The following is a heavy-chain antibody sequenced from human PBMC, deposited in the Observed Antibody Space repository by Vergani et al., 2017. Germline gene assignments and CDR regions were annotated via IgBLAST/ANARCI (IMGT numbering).Heavy chain of an antibody. Sequence: QVQLVESGGGVVQPGGSLRLPCAASGFTFNSYGMHWVRQAPGKGLEWVASIRSDESRRYYGDSMEGPFTISRDNSKNTLYLQMKSLRPEDTAVYYCASSKDPGTFDYWGQGTLVTVSS. V-gene: IGHV3-30*02. J-gene: IGHJ4*02. CDR2: IRSDESRR. CDR1: GFTFNSYG. D-gene: IGHD2-2*01. CDR3: ASSKDPGTFDY.